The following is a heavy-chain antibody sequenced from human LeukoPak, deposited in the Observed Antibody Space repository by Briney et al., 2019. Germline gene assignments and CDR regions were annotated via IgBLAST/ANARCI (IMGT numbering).Heavy chain of an antibody. V-gene: IGHV1-18*01. CDR2: ISAYNGNT. D-gene: IGHD2-21*02. J-gene: IGHJ4*02. CDR3: ARDMAYCGGDCYSTDYFDY. Sequence: ASVKVSCKASGYTFTSYGISWVRQAPGQGLEWMGWISAYNGNTNYAQKLQGRVTMTTDTSTSTAYMELRSLRSDDTAVYYCARDMAYCGGDCYSTDYFDYWGQGTLVTVSS. CDR1: GYTFTSYG.